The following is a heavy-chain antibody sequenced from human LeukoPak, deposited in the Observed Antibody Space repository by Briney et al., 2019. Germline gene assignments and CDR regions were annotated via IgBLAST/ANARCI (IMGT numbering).Heavy chain of an antibody. J-gene: IGHJ4*02. CDR1: GFTFNSYW. CDR3: AKLGGNVAF. D-gene: IGHD4-23*01. V-gene: IGHV3-23*01. CDR2: ISGSGGST. Sequence: GGSLRLSCAASGFTFNSYWMSWVRQAPGKGLEWVSSISGSGGSTYYVDSVKGRFTISRDNSKNTLHLQMNILRAEDTAAYYCAKLGGNVAFWGQGTLVTVSS.